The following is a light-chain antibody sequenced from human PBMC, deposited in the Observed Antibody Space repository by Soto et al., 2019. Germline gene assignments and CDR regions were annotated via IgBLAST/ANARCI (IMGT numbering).Light chain of an antibody. Sequence: QSALTQPASGSGSPGQSITISCTGTSSDVGGYKYVSWYQQHPGKAPKLMIYEVSYRPSGVSNRFSGSKSGNTAALTISGLQAEDEADYFCTSYTSNNTLNLLFGEGIKLTVL. CDR3: TSYTSNNTLNLL. V-gene: IGLV2-14*01. CDR2: EVS. CDR1: SSDVGGYKY. J-gene: IGLJ2*01.